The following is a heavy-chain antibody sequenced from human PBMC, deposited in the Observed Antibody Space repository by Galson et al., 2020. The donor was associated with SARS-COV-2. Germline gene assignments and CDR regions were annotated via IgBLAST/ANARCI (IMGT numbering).Heavy chain of an antibody. V-gene: IGHV3-13*01. D-gene: IGHD6-6*01. CDR3: ARGAVSSSWASCYYYYYYMDV. CDR2: IGTAGDT. Sequence: GGSLRLSCAASGFTFSSYDMHWVRQATGKGLEWVSAIGTAGDTYYPGSVKGRFTISRENAKNSLYLQMNSLRAGDTAVYYCARGAVSSSWASCYYYYYYMDVWGKGTTVTVSS. CDR1: GFTFSSYD. J-gene: IGHJ6*03.